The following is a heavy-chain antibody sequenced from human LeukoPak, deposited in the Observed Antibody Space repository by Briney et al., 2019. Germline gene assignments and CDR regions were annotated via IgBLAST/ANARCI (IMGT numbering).Heavy chain of an antibody. D-gene: IGHD4-17*01. CDR1: GFTFSSYS. CDR3: ARDRATTDYYYGTDV. CDR2: IRSSSIYI. J-gene: IGHJ6*02. Sequence: PGGSLRLSCAASGFTFSSYSMNWVRQAPGKGLEWVSSIRSSSIYIYYADSVKGRFTISRDNAKNSLYLQMNSLRAEDTAVYYCARDRATTDYYYGTDVWGQGTTVTVSS. V-gene: IGHV3-21*01.